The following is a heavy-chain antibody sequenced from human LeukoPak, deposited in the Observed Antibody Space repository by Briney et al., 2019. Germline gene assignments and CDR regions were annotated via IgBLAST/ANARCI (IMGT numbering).Heavy chain of an antibody. CDR2: RSYDGSNK. J-gene: IGHJ6*04. CDR1: GFTFSSYA. Sequence: GGSLRLSCAASGFTFSSYAMHWVRQAPGKGLEWVAVRSYDGSNKYYADSLKGRFTISRDNSKNTLYLQMNSLRAEDTAVYYCARDRENSYYGMDVWGKGTTVTVSS. CDR3: ARDRENSYYGMDV. V-gene: IGHV3-30*04. D-gene: IGHD1-26*01.